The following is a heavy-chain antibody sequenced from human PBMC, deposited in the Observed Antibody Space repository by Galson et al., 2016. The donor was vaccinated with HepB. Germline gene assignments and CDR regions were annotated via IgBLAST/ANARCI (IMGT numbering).Heavy chain of an antibody. D-gene: IGHD2-2*01. V-gene: IGHV3-30-3*01. Sequence: SLRLSCAASGFTFSGWDLHWVRQAPGKGLDWVAVISKTGNNTFYGDSVKGRITISRDNSKNTVDLQIHSLRSEDAAVDFCARDFKFVVPDYMDVWDKGTTVTVSS. CDR1: GFTFSGWD. CDR3: ARDFKFVVPDYMDV. CDR2: ISKTGNNT. J-gene: IGHJ6*03.